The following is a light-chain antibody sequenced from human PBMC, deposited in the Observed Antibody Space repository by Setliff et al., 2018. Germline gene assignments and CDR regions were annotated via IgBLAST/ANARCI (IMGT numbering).Light chain of an antibody. CDR3: SSYAGRNNLGG. V-gene: IGLV2-8*01. CDR1: SSDVGNYNF. CDR2: EVS. J-gene: IGLJ1*01. Sequence: QSALTQPPSASGSPGQSVTISCTGTSSDVGNYNFVSWYQQHPGKAPKLMIYEVSKRPSGVPDRFSGSKSGNTASLTVSGLQAEDEADYYCSSYAGRNNLGGFGTGTKSPS.